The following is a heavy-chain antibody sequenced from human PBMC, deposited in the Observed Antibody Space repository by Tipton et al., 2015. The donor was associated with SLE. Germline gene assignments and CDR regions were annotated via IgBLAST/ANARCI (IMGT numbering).Heavy chain of an antibody. J-gene: IGHJ3*02. CDR3: ARGPPITIFGVVINDAFDI. CDR1: AYTFTGYY. D-gene: IGHD3-3*01. V-gene: IGHV1-2*06. CDR2: INPNSGGK. Sequence: QLVQSGAEVKKPGASVKVSCKASAYTFTGYYMHWVRQAPGQGLGWMGRINPNSGGKKYAQKFQGRVTMTRDTSISTAYMELSRLRSDDTAVYYCARGPPITIFGVVINDAFDIWGQGTMVTVSS.